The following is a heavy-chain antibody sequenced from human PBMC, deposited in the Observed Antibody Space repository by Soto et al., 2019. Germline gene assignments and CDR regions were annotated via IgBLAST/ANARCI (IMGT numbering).Heavy chain of an antibody. CDR2: INPSGGST. Sequence: QVQLVQSGAEVKKPGASVKVSCKASGYTFTSYYMHWVRQAPGQGLEWMGIINPSGGSTSYAQKFQRRVNMTRDTSTSTVYMELSSLRSEDTAVYYCARGGAGAVAAQNDDYGGQGNLVTVSS. J-gene: IGHJ4*02. D-gene: IGHD6-19*01. V-gene: IGHV1-46*01. CDR3: ARGGAGAVAAQNDDY. CDR1: GYTFTSYY.